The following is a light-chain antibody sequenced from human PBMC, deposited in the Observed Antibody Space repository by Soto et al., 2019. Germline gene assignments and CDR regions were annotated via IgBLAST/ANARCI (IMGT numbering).Light chain of an antibody. CDR1: QDISNY. CDR3: QQSDSLPLT. V-gene: IGKV1-33*01. CDR2: DAS. J-gene: IGKJ5*01. Sequence: DLQMTQSPSALSASVGDRVTITCRASQDISNYLNCYQQRPGKAPKLLIYDASNLERVVPSRFSGTRSVTHFTFAITSLQPEDVATEYCQQSDSLPLTFGQGTRLEI.